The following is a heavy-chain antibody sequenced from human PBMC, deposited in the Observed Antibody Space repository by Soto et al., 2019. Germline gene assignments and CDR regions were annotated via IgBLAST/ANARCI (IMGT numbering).Heavy chain of an antibody. CDR3: ASRTRTTDIVVVVARSTRGFDP. Sequence: SETLSLTCAVYGGSFSGYYWSWIRQPPGKGLEWIGEINHSGSTNYNPSLKSRVTISVDTSKNQFSLKLSSVTAADTAVYYCASRTRTTDIVVVVARSTRGFDPWGQGTLVTVSS. D-gene: IGHD2-15*01. J-gene: IGHJ5*02. CDR1: GGSFSGYY. V-gene: IGHV4-34*01. CDR2: INHSGST.